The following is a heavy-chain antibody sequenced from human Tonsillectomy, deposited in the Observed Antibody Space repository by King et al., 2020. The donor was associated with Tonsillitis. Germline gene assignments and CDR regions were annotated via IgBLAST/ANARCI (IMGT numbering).Heavy chain of an antibody. CDR3: ARSPFSDPFDY. CDR1: GYSFISYA. V-gene: IGHV7-4-1*02. D-gene: IGHD2-21*02. CDR2: INTNTGNP. J-gene: IGHJ4*02. Sequence: QLVQSGSELKKAGASVRVSCKASGYSFISYAMSWVRQAPGHGLECVGWINTNTGNPTYAQDFTGRFFFSLDTAFSTAYLQINSLQPEDTAVYYCARSPFSDPFDYWGQGTLVTVSS.